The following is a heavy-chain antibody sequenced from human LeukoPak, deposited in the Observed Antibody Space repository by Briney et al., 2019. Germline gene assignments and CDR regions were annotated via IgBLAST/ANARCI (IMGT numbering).Heavy chain of an antibody. CDR2: IIPIFGTA. J-gene: IGHJ1*01. D-gene: IGHD2-2*01. CDR3: ARDGYQPLDVTYFQH. V-gene: IGHV1-69*05. Sequence: ASVKVSCKASGGTFSSYAISWVRQAPGQGLEWMGRIIPIFGTANYAQKFQGRVTITTDESTSTAYMELSSLRSEDTAVYYCARDGYQPLDVTYFQHWGQGTLVTVSS. CDR1: GGTFSSYA.